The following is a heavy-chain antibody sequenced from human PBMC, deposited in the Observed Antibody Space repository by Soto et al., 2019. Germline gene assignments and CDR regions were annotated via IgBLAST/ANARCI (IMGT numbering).Heavy chain of an antibody. Sequence: ASVKVSCKASGGTFSSYAISWVRQAPGQGLEWMGGIIPIFGTANYAQKFQGRVTITADESTSTAYMELSSLRSEDTAVYYCASPYSSGYPHYYYYGMDVWGQGTTVTVSS. CDR2: IIPIFGTA. J-gene: IGHJ6*02. V-gene: IGHV1-69*13. CDR1: GGTFSSYA. D-gene: IGHD3-22*01. CDR3: ASPYSSGYPHYYYYGMDV.